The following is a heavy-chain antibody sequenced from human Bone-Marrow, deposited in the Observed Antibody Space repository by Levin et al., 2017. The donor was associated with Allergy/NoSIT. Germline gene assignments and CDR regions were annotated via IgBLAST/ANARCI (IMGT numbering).Heavy chain of an antibody. CDR1: GFTFSNFG. J-gene: IGHJ3*02. D-gene: IGHD2-15*01. V-gene: IGHV3-30*18. CDR3: TKGSSDCSGNRCFIEDTFDI. CDR2: ISYDGRNK. Sequence: GGSLRLSCAVSGFTFSNFGMHWVRQAPGKGLEWVAVISYDGRNKYYADSVKGRFTISRDNSKNTLYLQMNSLRPEDTAVYYCTKGSSDCSGNRCFIEDTFDIWGQGTMVTVSS.